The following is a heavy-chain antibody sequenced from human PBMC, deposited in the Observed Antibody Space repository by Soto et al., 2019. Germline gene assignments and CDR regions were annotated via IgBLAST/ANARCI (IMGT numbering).Heavy chain of an antibody. CDR2: MCYSGST. CDR3: ASRDYGYTFNI. CDR1: GGSVTGGGFC. J-gene: IGHJ3*02. V-gene: IGHV4-31*03. D-gene: IGHD4-17*01. Sequence: PSETLSLTCTASGGSVTGGGFCWSWIRQHPGEGLEFIGYMCYSGSTNYNPSLKSRVAISIDTSKNQFSLTLTFVTAADTAVYYCASRDYGYTFNIWGQGTMVTVSS.